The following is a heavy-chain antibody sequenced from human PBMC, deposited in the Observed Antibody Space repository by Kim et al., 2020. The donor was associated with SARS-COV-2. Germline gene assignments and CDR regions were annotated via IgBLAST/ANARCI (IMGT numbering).Heavy chain of an antibody. V-gene: IGHV1-46*01. CDR3: ASDGKQWLVRGLDY. D-gene: IGHD6-19*01. J-gene: IGHJ4*02. Sequence: QKFQGRVTMTRDTSTSTVYMELSSLRSEDTAVYYCASDGKQWLVRGLDYWGQGTLVTVSS.